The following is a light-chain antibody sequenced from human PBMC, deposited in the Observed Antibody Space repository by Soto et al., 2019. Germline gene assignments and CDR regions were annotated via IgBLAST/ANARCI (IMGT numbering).Light chain of an antibody. J-gene: IGKJ5*01. V-gene: IGKV3-15*01. Sequence: EIVMTQSPATLSVSPGGRATLSCRASQSVSSNLAWYQQNPGQPPRLLIYGASTRATGIPARFSGSGSGTEFTLTISSLQSEDFAVYYCQQYNNWPPVTFGQGTRLEIK. CDR3: QQYNNWPPVT. CDR2: GAS. CDR1: QSVSSN.